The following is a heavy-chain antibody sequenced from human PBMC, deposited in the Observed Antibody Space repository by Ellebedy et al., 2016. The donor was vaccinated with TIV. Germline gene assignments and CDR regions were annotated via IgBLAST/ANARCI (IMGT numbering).Heavy chain of an antibody. CDR1: GFTFDDYA. J-gene: IGHJ5*02. V-gene: IGHV3-9*01. CDR3: AKGGSYCSSTSCYVEGDWFDP. D-gene: IGHD2-2*01. CDR2: ISWNSGSI. Sequence: SLKISXAASGFTFDDYAMHWVRQAPGKGLEWVSGISWNSGSIGYADSVKGRFTISRDNAKNSLYLQMNSLRAEDTALYYCAKGGSYCSSTSCYVEGDWFDPWGQGTLVTVSS.